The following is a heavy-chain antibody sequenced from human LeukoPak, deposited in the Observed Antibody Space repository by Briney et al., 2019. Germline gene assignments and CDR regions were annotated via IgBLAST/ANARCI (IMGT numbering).Heavy chain of an antibody. CDR2: ISSSSSYI. CDR1: GFTFSSYS. CDR3: ARKVGATKDWFDP. V-gene: IGHV3-21*01. Sequence: GGSLRLSCAASGFTFSSYSMNWVRQAPGKGLEWVSSISSSSSYIYYADSVKGRFTISRDNAKNSLYLQMNSLRAEDTAVYYCARKVGATKDWFDPWGQGTLVTVSS. D-gene: IGHD1-26*01. J-gene: IGHJ5*02.